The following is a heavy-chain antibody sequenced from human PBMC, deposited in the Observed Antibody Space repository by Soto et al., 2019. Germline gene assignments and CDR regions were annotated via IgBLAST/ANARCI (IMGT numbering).Heavy chain of an antibody. CDR1: GYTFTNYW. J-gene: IGHJ6*02. V-gene: IGHV5-51*01. CDR2: IYPGDSDT. CDR3: AASIFYYGMDV. Sequence: RGESLKISCKGSGYTFTNYWIGWVRQMPGKGLEWMGIIYPGDSDTKYNPSFQGQVTISADKSITTTYLRWTSLKVSDTAIYYCAASIFYYGMDVWGQGTTVTVSS.